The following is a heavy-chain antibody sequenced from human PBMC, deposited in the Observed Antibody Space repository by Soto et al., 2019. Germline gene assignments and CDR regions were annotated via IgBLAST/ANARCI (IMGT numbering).Heavy chain of an antibody. D-gene: IGHD6-13*01. Sequence: PSETLSLTCAVYGGSFSGYYWSWIRQPPGKGLEWIGEINHSGSTNYNPSLKSRVTISVDTSKNQFSLKLSSVTAADTAVYYCARISSSWYFIPFDPWGQGTLVTVSS. CDR1: GGSFSGYY. CDR3: ARISSSWYFIPFDP. V-gene: IGHV4-34*01. J-gene: IGHJ5*02. CDR2: INHSGST.